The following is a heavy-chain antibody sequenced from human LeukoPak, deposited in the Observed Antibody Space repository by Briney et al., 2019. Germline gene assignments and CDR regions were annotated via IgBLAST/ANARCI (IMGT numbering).Heavy chain of an antibody. V-gene: IGHV3-7*03. CDR1: GFTLSSYW. Sequence: GGSLRLSCAASGFTLSSYWMTWVRQAPGRGLEWVANINRDGSVRHYVDSVKDRFTISRDNAQNSLYLQMISLRVEDTAIYYCARDFSPSCGRNCYFDAFDIWGQGTVVTVSS. CDR2: INRDGSVR. J-gene: IGHJ3*02. CDR3: ARDFSPSCGRNCYFDAFDI. D-gene: IGHD2-21*01.